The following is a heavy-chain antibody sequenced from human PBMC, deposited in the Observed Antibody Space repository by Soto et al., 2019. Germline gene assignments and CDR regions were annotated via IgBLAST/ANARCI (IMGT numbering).Heavy chain of an antibody. V-gene: IGHV3-30*18. CDR3: AKDRNPYCGGDCYPWFDP. D-gene: IGHD2-21*02. CDR2: ISYDGSNK. J-gene: IGHJ5*02. CDR1: GFTFSSYG. Sequence: PGGSLRLSCAASGFTFSSYGMHWVRQAPGKGLGWVAVISYDGSNKYYADSVKGRFTISRDNSKNTLYLQMNSLRAEDTAVYYCAKDRNPYCGGDCYPWFDPWGQGTLVTVSS.